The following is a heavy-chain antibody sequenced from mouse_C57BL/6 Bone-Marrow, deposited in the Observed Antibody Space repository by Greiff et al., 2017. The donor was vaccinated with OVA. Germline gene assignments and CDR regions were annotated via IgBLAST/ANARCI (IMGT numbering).Heavy chain of an antibody. V-gene: IGHV1-81*01. CDR2: IYPRSGNT. J-gene: IGHJ2*01. CDR3: ARLYYYALYYFDY. Sequence: VQLQESGAELARPGASVKLSCKASGYTFTSYGISWVKQRTGQGLEWIGEIYPRSGNTYYNEKFKGKATLTADKSSSTAYMELRSLTSEDSAVYFCARLYYYALYYFDYWGQGTTLTVSS. CDR1: GYTFTSYG. D-gene: IGHD1-1*01.